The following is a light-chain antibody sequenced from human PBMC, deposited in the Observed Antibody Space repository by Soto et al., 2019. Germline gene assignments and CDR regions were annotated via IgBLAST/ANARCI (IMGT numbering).Light chain of an antibody. CDR1: TGAVTSGHY. V-gene: IGLV7-46*01. CDR2: DTS. Sequence: QAVVTQEPSLTVSPGGTVTLTCGSSTGAVTSGHYPYWFQQKPGQAPRTLIYDTSNKHSWTPARFSGSLLGGQAALTLSGAQPEDEAEYCCLLSYSGARGVFGGGTKLTVL. CDR3: LLSYSGARGV. J-gene: IGLJ2*01.